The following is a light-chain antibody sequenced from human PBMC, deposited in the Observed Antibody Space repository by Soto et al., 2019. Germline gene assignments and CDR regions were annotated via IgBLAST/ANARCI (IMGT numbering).Light chain of an antibody. CDR1: QSISSSF. CDR2: GAS. Sequence: ETVLTQSPGTLSLSPGERATLSCRASQSISSSFLAWYQQKPGQAPRLLIYGASSRATGIPDRFSGSGSGTDFTLTISRLEPEDAPVYYCQQYVRSPPSWTFGQGTKVEIK. J-gene: IGKJ1*01. V-gene: IGKV3-20*01. CDR3: QQYVRSPPSWT.